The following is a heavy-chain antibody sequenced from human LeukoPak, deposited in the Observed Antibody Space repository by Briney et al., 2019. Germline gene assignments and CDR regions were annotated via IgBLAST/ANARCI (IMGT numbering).Heavy chain of an antibody. Sequence: SSETLSLTCTVSGYSISSGYYWGWIRQPPGKGLEWIGSIYHSGSTYYNPSLKSRVTISVDTSKNQFSLKLSSVTAADTAVYYCARGHYDFWSGYFYYFDYWSQGTLVTVSS. J-gene: IGHJ4*02. CDR2: IYHSGST. V-gene: IGHV4-38-2*02. CDR3: ARGHYDFWSGYFYYFDY. D-gene: IGHD3-3*01. CDR1: GYSISSGYY.